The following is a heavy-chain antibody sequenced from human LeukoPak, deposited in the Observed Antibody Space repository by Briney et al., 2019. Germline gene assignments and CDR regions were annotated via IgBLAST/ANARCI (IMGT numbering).Heavy chain of an antibody. V-gene: IGHV4-34*01. D-gene: IGHD2-15*01. CDR1: GGSFSGYY. CDR2: INHSGST. J-gene: IGHJ4*02. Sequence: SETLSLTCAVYGGSFSGYYWSWIRQPPGKGLELIGEINHSGSTNYNPSLKSRVTISVDTSKNQFSLKLSSVTAADTAVYYCARGYCSGGSCYSDYWGQGTLVTVSS. CDR3: ARGYCSGGSCYSDY.